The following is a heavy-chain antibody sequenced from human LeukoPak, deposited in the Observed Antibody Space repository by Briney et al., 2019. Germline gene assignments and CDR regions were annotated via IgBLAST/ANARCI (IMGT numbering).Heavy chain of an antibody. J-gene: IGHJ4*02. CDR2: IYYSGST. V-gene: IGHV4-30-4*01. CDR3: VRGPNYVRGSYRYFDY. D-gene: IGHD3-16*02. Sequence: SQTLSLTCTVSGGSISSGGYYWSWIRQPPGKGLEWIGNIYYSGSTYYNPSLPSLKSRLTISVDTSKNQFPLRLTSVTAADTAVYFCVRGPNYVRGSYRYFDYWGQGSLVTVSS. CDR1: GGSISSGGYY.